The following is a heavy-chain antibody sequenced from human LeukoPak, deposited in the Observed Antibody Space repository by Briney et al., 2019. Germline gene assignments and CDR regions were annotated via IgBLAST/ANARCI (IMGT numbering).Heavy chain of an antibody. CDR2: ISSSSSYI. V-gene: IGHV3-21*01. D-gene: IGHD6-19*01. CDR3: ARAGIAVAEDYFDY. Sequence: PGGSLRLSCAASGFTFSSYSMNWVRQAPGKGLEWVSSISSSSSYIYYADSVKGRFTISRDNAKNSLYLQMNSLRSEDTAVYYCARAGIAVAEDYFDYWGQGTLVTVSS. J-gene: IGHJ4*02. CDR1: GFTFSSYS.